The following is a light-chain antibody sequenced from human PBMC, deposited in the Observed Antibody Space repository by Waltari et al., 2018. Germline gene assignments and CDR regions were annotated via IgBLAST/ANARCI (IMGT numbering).Light chain of an antibody. CDR2: KAS. CDR1: QSINSW. CDR3: QQYNSYEWT. J-gene: IGKJ1*01. V-gene: IGKV1-5*03. Sequence: IQMTQFPSTLSASVGDRLTITCRVSQSINSWLAWYQQKPGKAPKLLIYKASSLESGVPSRFSGSGSGTEFTLTISSLQPDDFATYYCQQYNSYEWTFGQGTKVAIK.